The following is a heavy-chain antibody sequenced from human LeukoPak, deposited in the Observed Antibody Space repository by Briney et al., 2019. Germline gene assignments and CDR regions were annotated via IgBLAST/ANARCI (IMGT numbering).Heavy chain of an antibody. J-gene: IGHJ4*02. CDR1: GGSISSSVSY. CDR2: IYYSGAT. D-gene: IGHD3-22*01. CDR3: ARGYYDSSGYFRTHFDY. Sequence: SETLSLTCTVSGGSISSSVSYWGWIRQPPGKGLEWIGSIYYSGATYYNPSLKSRVIISVDRSNNQFSLRLSSVTAADTAVYYCARGYYDSSGYFRTHFDYWGQGTLVTVSS. V-gene: IGHV4-39*07.